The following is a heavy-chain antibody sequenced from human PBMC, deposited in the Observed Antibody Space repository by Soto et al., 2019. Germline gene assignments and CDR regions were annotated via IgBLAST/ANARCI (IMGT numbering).Heavy chain of an antibody. CDR3: ARDNNDFWSLYPLAFDF. J-gene: IGHJ4*02. CDR1: VGSLSKYY. Sequence: SETLSLTCTVSVGSLSKYYWSWIRQPAGEGLEWIGRISTSGKFVSKASLRIRLTMSVDTSKNQFSLRLTSVTAADSAVYYCARDNNDFWSLYPLAFDFWGQGALVTVSS. V-gene: IGHV4-4*07. CDR2: ISTSGKF. D-gene: IGHD3-3*01.